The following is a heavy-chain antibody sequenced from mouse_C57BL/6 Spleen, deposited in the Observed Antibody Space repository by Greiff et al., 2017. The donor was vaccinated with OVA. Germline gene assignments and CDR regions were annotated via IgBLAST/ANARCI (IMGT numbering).Heavy chain of an antibody. J-gene: IGHJ3*01. V-gene: IGHV5-9*01. CDR1: GFTFSSYT. CDR2: ISGGGGNT. CDR3: ARHAGSSFAY. D-gene: IGHD1-1*01. Sequence: EVMLVESGGGLVKPGGSLKLSCAASGFTFSSYTMSWVRQTPEKRLEWVATISGGGGNTYYPDSVKGRFTISRDNAKNTLYLQMSSLRSEDTAWYYCARHAGSSFAYWGQGTLVTVSA.